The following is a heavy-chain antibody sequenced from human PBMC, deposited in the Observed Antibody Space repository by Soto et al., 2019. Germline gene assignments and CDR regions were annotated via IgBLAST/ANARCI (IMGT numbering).Heavy chain of an antibody. Sequence: QVQLVESGGGVVQPGRSLRLSCAASGFTFSSYAMHWVRQAPGKGLEWVAVISYDGSNKYYADSVKGRFTISRDNSKNTLYLQMNSLRAEDTAVYCCARVPLYYDFWSGYLDYWGQGTLVTVSS. CDR1: GFTFSSYA. V-gene: IGHV3-30-3*01. CDR3: ARVPLYYDFWSGYLDY. D-gene: IGHD3-3*01. CDR2: ISYDGSNK. J-gene: IGHJ4*02.